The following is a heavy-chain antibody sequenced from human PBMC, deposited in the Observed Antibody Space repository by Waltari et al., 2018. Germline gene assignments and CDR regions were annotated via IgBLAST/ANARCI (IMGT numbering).Heavy chain of an antibody. J-gene: IGHJ4*02. D-gene: IGHD3-22*01. V-gene: IGHV4-39*01. CDR3: ARDAYYYDSSGYYRGVDY. Sequence: QLQLQESGPGLVKPSETLSLTCTVSGGSISSSRYYWGGIRKPPGKGLEWIGSIYYSGSTYYNPSLKSRVTISVDTSKNQFSLKLSSVTAADTAVYYCARDAYYYDSSGYYRGVDYWGQGTLVTVSS. CDR1: GGSISSSRYY. CDR2: IYYSGST.